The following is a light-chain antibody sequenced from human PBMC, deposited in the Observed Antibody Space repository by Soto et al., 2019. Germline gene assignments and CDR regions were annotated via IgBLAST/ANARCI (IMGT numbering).Light chain of an antibody. CDR2: GAS. J-gene: IGKJ2*01. CDR3: QQYNNWPPVTPMYT. V-gene: IGKV3-15*01. Sequence: EIVMTQSPATLSVSPGERATLSCRASQSVSSNLAWYQQKPGQAPRLLIYGASTRATGIPARFSGSGSGTEFTLTISSLQSEDFAVYYCQQYNNWPPVTPMYTFGQGTKLEIK. CDR1: QSVSSN.